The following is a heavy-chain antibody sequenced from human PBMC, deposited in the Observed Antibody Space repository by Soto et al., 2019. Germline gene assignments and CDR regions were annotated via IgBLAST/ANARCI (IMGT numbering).Heavy chain of an antibody. CDR2: INPNSGGT. CDR3: ARSISSSSSLNYYYGMDV. J-gene: IGHJ6*02. CDR1: GYTFTGYY. D-gene: IGHD6-6*01. V-gene: IGHV1-2*02. Sequence: ASVKVSCKASGYTFTGYYMHWVRQAPAQGLEWMGWINPNSGGTNYAQKFQGRVTMTRDTSISTAYMELSRLRSDDTAVYYCARSISSSSSLNYYYGMDVWGQGTTVTVSS.